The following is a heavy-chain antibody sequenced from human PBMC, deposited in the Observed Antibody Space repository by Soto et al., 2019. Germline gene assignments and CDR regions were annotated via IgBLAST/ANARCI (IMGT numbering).Heavy chain of an antibody. CDR3: ARVVPGAEDWFGP. Sequence: ASVKPACKTSGDTFSSYGITWVRQAPGQPLECLGWLSLYSDGTNYPQKFQGRASMTTDTSTTTAYMELRSLRSDDPPVYYCARVVPGAEDWFGPWGQGILVTVSS. CDR2: LSLYSDGT. J-gene: IGHJ5*02. CDR1: GDTFSSYG. D-gene: IGHD2-2*01. V-gene: IGHV1-18*01.